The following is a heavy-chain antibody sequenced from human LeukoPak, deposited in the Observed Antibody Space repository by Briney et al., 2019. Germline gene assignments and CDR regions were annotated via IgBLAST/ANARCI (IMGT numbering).Heavy chain of an antibody. Sequence: GASVKVSCKASGYTFSSYYVHWVRQAPGQGLEWVGLINPTGDSTNYAQNFRGRVTMTRGTSTSTVYMDLSSLRSEDTAVYYCAREASGGYFDYWGQGTLVTVSS. J-gene: IGHJ4*02. V-gene: IGHV1-46*01. D-gene: IGHD4-23*01. CDR3: AREASGGYFDY. CDR1: GYTFSSYY. CDR2: INPTGDST.